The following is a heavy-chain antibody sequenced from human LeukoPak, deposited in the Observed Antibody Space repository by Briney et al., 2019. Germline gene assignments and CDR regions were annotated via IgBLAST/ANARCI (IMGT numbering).Heavy chain of an antibody. Sequence: GASVKVSCKASGYTFTGYYMHWVRQAPGQGLEWMGWINPNSGGTNYAQKFQGRVTMTRDTSISTAYMELSRLRSDDTAVYYCARDRGEQLRYFDWLPINYFDYWGQGTLVTVSS. J-gene: IGHJ4*02. CDR1: GYTFTGYY. V-gene: IGHV1-2*02. CDR2: INPNSGGT. CDR3: ARDRGEQLRYFDWLPINYFDY. D-gene: IGHD3-9*01.